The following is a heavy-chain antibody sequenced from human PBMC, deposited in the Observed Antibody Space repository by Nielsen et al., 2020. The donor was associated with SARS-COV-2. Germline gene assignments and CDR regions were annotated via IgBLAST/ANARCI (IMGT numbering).Heavy chain of an antibody. V-gene: IGHV3-30*18. CDR1: GFTFSSYG. CDR2: ISYDGSNK. D-gene: IGHD6-6*01. Sequence: GESLKISCAASGFTFSSYGMHWVRQAPGKGLEWVAVISYDGSNKYYADSVKGRFTISRDNSKNTLYLQMNSLRAEDTAVYYCAKDTARYYYYGMDVWGQGTTVTVSS. CDR3: AKDTARYYYYGMDV. J-gene: IGHJ6*02.